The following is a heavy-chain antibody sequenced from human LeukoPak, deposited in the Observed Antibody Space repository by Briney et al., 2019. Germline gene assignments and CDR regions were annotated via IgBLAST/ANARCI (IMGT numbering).Heavy chain of an antibody. V-gene: IGHV1-2*02. J-gene: IGHJ4*02. CDR3: VREGNELLSKNFDY. CDR2: INPHSGGT. Sequence: ASVKVSCKASGFTFTGYYIHWVRQAPGQGLEWMGYINPHSGGTNSPQKFQGGVTMTTDTSISAAYMELSSLISDDTAMYYCVREGNELLSKNFDYWGQGTLVTVSS. D-gene: IGHD2-21*02. CDR1: GFTFTGYY.